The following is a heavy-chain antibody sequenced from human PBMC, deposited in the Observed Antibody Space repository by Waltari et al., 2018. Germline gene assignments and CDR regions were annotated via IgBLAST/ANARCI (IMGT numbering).Heavy chain of an antibody. D-gene: IGHD4-4*01. CDR1: GFTFSTYW. J-gene: IGHJ4*02. Sequence: EVHLVESGGGLVQPGGSLRLSCAASGFTFSTYWMTWVRQAPGKGLEWLANINGDGRQKNYVDSVKGRFTISRDTANNSLYLQMNSLRAEDTAVYYCARDPHYSNFDYWGQGTLVTVSS. CDR3: ARDPHYSNFDY. V-gene: IGHV3-7*01. CDR2: INGDGRQK.